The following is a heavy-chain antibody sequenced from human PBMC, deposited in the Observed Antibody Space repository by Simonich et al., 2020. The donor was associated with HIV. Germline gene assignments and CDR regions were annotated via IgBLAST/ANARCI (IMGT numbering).Heavy chain of an antibody. CDR2: IFDNGHT. V-gene: IGHV4-59*01. CDR1: RGSISRYY. CDR3: ARAPDYGANVYFDY. Sequence: QVQLQESGPGLVKPSETLSLTCSVSRGSISRYYWSWIRQPPGKGLDWLGYIFDNGHTNYNPSLKSRVTISVDTSKNQFSLKLNSVTSVDTAVYYCARAPDYGANVYFDYWGQGTLVTVSS. D-gene: IGHD4-17*01. J-gene: IGHJ4*02.